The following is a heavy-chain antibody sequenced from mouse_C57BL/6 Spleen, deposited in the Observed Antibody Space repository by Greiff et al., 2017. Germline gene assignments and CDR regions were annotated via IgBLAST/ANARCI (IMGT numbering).Heavy chain of an antibody. CDR1: GFTFSSYA. D-gene: IGHD1-1*01. CDR3: TREDGSSLFDY. J-gene: IGHJ2*01. CDR2: ISSGGDYI. Sequence: DVKLQESGEGLVKPGGSLKPSCAASGFTFSSYAMSWVRQTPEKRLEWVAYISSGGDYIYYADTVKGRFTISRDNARNTLYLQMSSLKSEDTAMYYCTREDGSSLFDYWGQGTTLTVSS. V-gene: IGHV5-9-1*02.